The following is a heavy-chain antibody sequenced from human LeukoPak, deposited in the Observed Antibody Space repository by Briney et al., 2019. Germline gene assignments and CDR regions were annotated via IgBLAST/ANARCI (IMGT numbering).Heavy chain of an antibody. Sequence: ASVKVSCKASGYTFTSYGISWVRQAPGQGLEWMGWISAYNGNTNYAQKVQGRVTMTTDTSTSTAHMELRSLRSDDTAVYYCARRGIAAAGNNWFDPWGPGTLVTVSS. J-gene: IGHJ5*02. D-gene: IGHD6-13*01. CDR2: ISAYNGNT. CDR1: GYTFTSYG. V-gene: IGHV1-18*01. CDR3: ARRGIAAAGNNWFDP.